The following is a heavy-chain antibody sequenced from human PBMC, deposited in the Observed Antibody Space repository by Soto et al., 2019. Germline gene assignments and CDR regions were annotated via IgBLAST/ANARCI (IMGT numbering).Heavy chain of an antibody. Sequence: GGSLRLSCAASGFTFSSYGMHWVRQAPGKGLEWVAVISYDGSNKYYADSVKGRFTISRDNSKNTLYLQMNSLRAEDTAVYYCAKKRIAATKVVYFDYWGQGTLVTVSS. D-gene: IGHD6-13*01. J-gene: IGHJ4*02. CDR1: GFTFSSYG. CDR2: ISYDGSNK. V-gene: IGHV3-30*18. CDR3: AKKRIAATKVVYFDY.